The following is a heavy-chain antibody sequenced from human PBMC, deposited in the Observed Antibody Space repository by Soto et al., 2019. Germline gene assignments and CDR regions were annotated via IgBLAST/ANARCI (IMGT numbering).Heavy chain of an antibody. Sequence: QVQLVQSGAEVKKPGSSVKVSCKASGGTFSSYAISWVRQAPGQGLEWMGGIIPIFGTANYAQKFQGRVTITADESTSTAYMELRSLRSEDTAVYYCARAHIVVVTAIFYYYGMDVWGQGTTVTVSS. D-gene: IGHD2-21*02. CDR3: ARAHIVVVTAIFYYYGMDV. J-gene: IGHJ6*02. CDR1: GGTFSSYA. V-gene: IGHV1-69*01. CDR2: IIPIFGTA.